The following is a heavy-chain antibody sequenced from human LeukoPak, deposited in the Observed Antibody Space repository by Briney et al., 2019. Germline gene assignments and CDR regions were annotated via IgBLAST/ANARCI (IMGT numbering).Heavy chain of an antibody. D-gene: IGHD3-10*01. V-gene: IGHV1-69*06. CDR1: GGTFSSYA. CDR2: IIPIFGTA. CDR3: ARLSYYYGSGSYSVDV. J-gene: IGHJ6*04. Sequence: ASVKVSCKASGGTFSSYAISWVRQAAGQGLEWMGGIIPIFGTANYAQKFQGRVTITADKSTSTAYMELSSLRSEDTAVYYCARLSYYYGSGSYSVDVWGKGTTVTVSS.